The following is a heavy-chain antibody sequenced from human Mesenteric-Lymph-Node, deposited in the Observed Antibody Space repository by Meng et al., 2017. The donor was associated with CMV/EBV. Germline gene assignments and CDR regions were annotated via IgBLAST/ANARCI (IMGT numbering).Heavy chain of an antibody. CDR2: IIPIFGRT. CDR1: YV. CDR3: ARSGRTYYYGSGSYYNGNWFDP. J-gene: IGHJ5*02. D-gene: IGHD3-10*01. Sequence: YVLSWVGQAPGQGLEWVGGIIPIFGRTNYAQKFQDRVTITVDESTTTAYMELTSLRSEDTAVYYCARSGRTYYYGSGSYYNGNWFDPWGPGTLVTVYS. V-gene: IGHV1-69*01.